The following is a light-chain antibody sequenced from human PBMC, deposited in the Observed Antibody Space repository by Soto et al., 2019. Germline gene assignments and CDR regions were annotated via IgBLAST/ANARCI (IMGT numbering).Light chain of an antibody. CDR2: RGN. V-gene: IGLV1-47*01. Sequence: QSVLTQPPSASGTPGQRVALSCSGSSSNIGTYYVYWYQQLPGTAPKLLIYRGNQRPSGVPDRFSGSKSGTSASLAISGLRSEDEADYYCAAWDDSLSGYVFGTGTKLTVL. CDR3: AAWDDSLSGYV. J-gene: IGLJ1*01. CDR1: SSNIGTYY.